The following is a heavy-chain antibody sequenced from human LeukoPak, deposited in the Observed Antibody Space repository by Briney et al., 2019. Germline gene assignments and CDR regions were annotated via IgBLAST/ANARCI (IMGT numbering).Heavy chain of an antibody. D-gene: IGHD1-14*01. J-gene: IGHJ4*02. CDR1: GFTVSTNY. CDR2: ISSSSSYT. V-gene: IGHV3-11*06. Sequence: GGSLRLSCAASGFTVSTNYMSWIRQAPGKGLEWVSYISSSSSYTNYADSVKGRFTISRDNAKDTLYLQMNNLRVEDTAVYYCASPEIDYWGRGTLVTVSS. CDR3: ASPEIDY.